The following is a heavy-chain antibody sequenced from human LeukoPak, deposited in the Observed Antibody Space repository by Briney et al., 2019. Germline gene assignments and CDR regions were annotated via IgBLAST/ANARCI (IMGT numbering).Heavy chain of an antibody. D-gene: IGHD4-17*01. CDR1: GFTLSSNY. J-gene: IGHJ6*04. Sequence: GVALRLSCAASGFTLSSNYMSWVRQAPGEGLEWVSVIWGGGIKYYADSVKGRLTISRDNSKNTLYLQMNSLIAVDTAVYYCARDKGPEWGDYVGLRADYYYGMDVWGKGTTVT. CDR2: IWGGGIK. CDR3: ARDKGPEWGDYVGLRADYYYGMDV. V-gene: IGHV3-53*01.